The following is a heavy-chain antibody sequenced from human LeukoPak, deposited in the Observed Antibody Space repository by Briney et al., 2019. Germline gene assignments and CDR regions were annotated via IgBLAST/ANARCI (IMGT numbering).Heavy chain of an antibody. V-gene: IGHV1-58*02. CDR2: IVVGSGNT. D-gene: IGHD6-19*01. CDR1: GFTFTSSA. J-gene: IGHJ5*02. CDR3: AAGLFSGSFDP. Sequence: ASVKASCKASGFTFTSSAMQWVRQARGQRLEWIGWIVVGSGNTNYAQKFQERVTITRDMSTSTAYMELSSLRSEDTAVYYCAAGLFSGSFDPWGQGTLVTVSS.